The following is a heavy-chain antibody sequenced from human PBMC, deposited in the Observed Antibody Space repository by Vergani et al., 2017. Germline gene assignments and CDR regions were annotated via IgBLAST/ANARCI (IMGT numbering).Heavy chain of an antibody. CDR1: GFTFSSYG. CDR3: AKHYYYYYYMDV. Sequence: QVQLVESGGGVVQPGRSLRLSCAASGFTFSSYGMHWARQAPGKGLEWVAVISYDGSNKYYADSVKGRFTISRDNSKNTLYLQMNSLRAEDTAVYYCAKHYYYYYYMDVWRKGTTVTVSS. V-gene: IGHV3-30*18. J-gene: IGHJ6*03. CDR2: ISYDGSNK.